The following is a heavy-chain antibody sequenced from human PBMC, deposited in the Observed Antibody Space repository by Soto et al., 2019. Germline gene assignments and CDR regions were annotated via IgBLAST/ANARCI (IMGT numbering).Heavy chain of an antibody. D-gene: IGHD6-6*01. J-gene: IGHJ4*02. Sequence: SETLSLTCTVSGYSISSGYYWGWIRQPPGKGLEWIGSIYHSGSTYYNPSLKSRVTISVDTSKNHFSLKLSSVTAADTAVYYCAREKSISLGDYWGQGTLVTVSS. CDR3: AREKSISLGDY. CDR1: GYSISSGYY. V-gene: IGHV4-38-2*02. CDR2: IYHSGST.